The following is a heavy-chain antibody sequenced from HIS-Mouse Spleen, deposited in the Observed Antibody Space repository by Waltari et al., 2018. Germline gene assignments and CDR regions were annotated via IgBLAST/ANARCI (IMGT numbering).Heavy chain of an antibody. CDR3: AREIPYSSSWYDWYFDL. J-gene: IGHJ2*01. Sequence: QLQLQESGPGLVKPSETLSLTCTVSGGSISSSSYYWGWIRQPPGKGLEWIGSIYYSGSTYDNPSRKSRVTISVDTSKNQFSLKLSSVTAADTAVYYCAREIPYSSSWYDWYFDLWCRGTLVTVSS. V-gene: IGHV4-39*07. CDR2: IYYSGST. CDR1: GGSISSSSYY. D-gene: IGHD6-13*01.